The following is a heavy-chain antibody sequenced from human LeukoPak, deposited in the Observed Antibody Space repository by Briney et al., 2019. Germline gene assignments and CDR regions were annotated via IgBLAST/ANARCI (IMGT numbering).Heavy chain of an antibody. V-gene: IGHV3-23*01. CDR3: AKDPYTAMAGEYYFDY. J-gene: IGHJ4*02. D-gene: IGHD5-18*01. Sequence: GGSLKLSCAASGFTFSTYAMNWVRQAPGKGLEWVSGISGGDGSTYYAGSVKGRFTISRDNSKNTLYLQMNSLRAEDTAVYYCAKDPYTAMAGEYYFDYWGQGTLVTVSS. CDR2: ISGGDGST. CDR1: GFTFSTYA.